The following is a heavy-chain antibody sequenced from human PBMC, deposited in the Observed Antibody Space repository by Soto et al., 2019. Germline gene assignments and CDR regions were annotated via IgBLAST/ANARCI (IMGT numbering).Heavy chain of an antibody. Sequence: GGSLRLSCAASGFTFSSYSMNWVRQAPVKGLEWVSYISNSSSTIYYADSVKGRFTISRDNAKNSLYLQMNSLRAEDTAVYYCARGPSHGAFDIWGKGTMVTVSS. CDR2: ISNSSSTI. V-gene: IGHV3-48*01. CDR3: ARGPSHGAFDI. J-gene: IGHJ3*02. CDR1: GFTFSSYS.